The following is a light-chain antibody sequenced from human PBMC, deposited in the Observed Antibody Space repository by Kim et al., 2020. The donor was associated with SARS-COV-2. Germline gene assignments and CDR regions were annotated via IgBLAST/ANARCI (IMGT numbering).Light chain of an antibody. V-gene: IGLV1-40*01. CDR2: DNN. CDR3: QSYDSNLRAVL. CDR1: SSNFGTGYN. J-gene: IGLJ3*02. Sequence: QSVLTQPPSVSGAPGQRVTISCTGSSSNFGTGYNVHWYQQFPGTAPKLLIYDNNYRPSGVPDRFSGSKSGTSASLAITGLQPEDEADYYCQSYDSNLRAVLFGGGTQLTVL.